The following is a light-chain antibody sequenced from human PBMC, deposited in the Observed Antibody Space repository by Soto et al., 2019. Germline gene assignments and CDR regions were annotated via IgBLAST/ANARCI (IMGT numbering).Light chain of an antibody. V-gene: IGKV3-20*01. CDR1: ESIRRNY. Sequence: EIVLTQSPGTLSLSPGDRATLSCRASESIRRNYLAWYQQKPGQAPRLLIYGASNRATGIPDRFSGSGSGTDFILTISRLEPEDFAVYYCHQYGDRPPLDAFGAGNKVDMK. CDR2: GAS. J-gene: IGKJ3*01. CDR3: HQYGDRPPLDA.